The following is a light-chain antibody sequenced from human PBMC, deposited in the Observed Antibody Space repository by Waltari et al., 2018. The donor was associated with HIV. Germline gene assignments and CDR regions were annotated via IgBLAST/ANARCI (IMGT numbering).Light chain of an antibody. Sequence: DIQLTQSPSSLSASVGDRVIITCQASEDITNFLSWYQHKPGRATKRLIYDASNLDPGAPSRFSGSASGTFFTLTIASLQPEDFATYYFQHFNSLPLGVSFGAGSKV. CDR2: DAS. CDR3: QHFNSLPLGVS. J-gene: IGKJ4*01. CDR1: EDITNF. V-gene: IGKV1-33*01.